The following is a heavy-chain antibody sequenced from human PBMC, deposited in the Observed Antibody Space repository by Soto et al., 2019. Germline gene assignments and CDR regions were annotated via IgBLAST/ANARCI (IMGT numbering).Heavy chain of an antibody. V-gene: IGHV1-8*01. CDR3: PIYTPSFTDFNH. CDR1: GYTFNNHD. D-gene: IGHD2-15*01. Sequence: QVQLVQSGAEAKKPGASVKVSCKASGYTFNNHDINWVRQASGQGLEWMGWMNPQSGKTEFVQKFQGRVTITRDTSISAAHMPLRSPNSEDTAVYYCPIYTPSFTDFNHWGQGTLVTVSS. J-gene: IGHJ4*02. CDR2: MNPQSGKT.